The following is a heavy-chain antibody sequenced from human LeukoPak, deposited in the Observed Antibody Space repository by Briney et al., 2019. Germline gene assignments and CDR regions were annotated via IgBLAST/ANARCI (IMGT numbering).Heavy chain of an antibody. J-gene: IGHJ4*02. CDR3: ARLDLTGGNFDY. V-gene: IGHV4-39*07. CDR1: GGSISSSSYY. Sequence: SETLSLTCTVSGGSISSSSYYWGWIRQPPGKGLEWIGSIYYSGSTYYNPSLKSRVTISVDTSKNQFSLKLSSVTAADTAVYYCARLDLTGGNFDYWGQGTLVTVSS. D-gene: IGHD4-23*01. CDR2: IYYSGST.